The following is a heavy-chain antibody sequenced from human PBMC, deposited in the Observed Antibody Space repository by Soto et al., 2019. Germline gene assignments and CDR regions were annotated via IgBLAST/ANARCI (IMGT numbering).Heavy chain of an antibody. CDR1: GFTFSSYS. J-gene: IGHJ6*03. Sequence: EVQLVESGGGLVKPGGSLRLSCAASGFTFSSYSMNWVRQAPGKGLEWVSSISSSSRYIYYADSVKGRFTISRDNAKKSLYLQMNSLRAEDTAVYYCARTGYCSGCSCYYMDVWGKWTTVTVSS. CDR3: ARTGYCSGCSCYYMDV. CDR2: ISSSSRYI. D-gene: IGHD2-15*01. V-gene: IGHV3-21*01.